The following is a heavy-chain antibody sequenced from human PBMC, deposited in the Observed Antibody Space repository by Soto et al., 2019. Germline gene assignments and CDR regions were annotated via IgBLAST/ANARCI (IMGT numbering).Heavy chain of an antibody. Sequence: QVQLQESGPGLVKPSQTLSLTCTVSGGSISSGGYYWSWIRQHPGKGLEWIGYIYYSGSTYYNPYLKSRVTISVDTSKNQFSLKLSSVTAADTAVYYCARFTKAGRIVDYWGQGTLVTVSS. D-gene: IGHD3-3*01. V-gene: IGHV4-31*03. J-gene: IGHJ4*02. CDR1: GGSISSGGYY. CDR3: ARFTKAGRIVDY. CDR2: IYYSGST.